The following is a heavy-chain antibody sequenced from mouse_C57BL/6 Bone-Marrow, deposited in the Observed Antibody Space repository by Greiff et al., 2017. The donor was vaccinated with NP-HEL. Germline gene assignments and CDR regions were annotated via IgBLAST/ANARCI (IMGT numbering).Heavy chain of an antibody. D-gene: IGHD1-3*01. CDR1: GYTFTDYY. V-gene: IGHV1-26*01. J-gene: IGHJ3*01. CDR2: INPNNGGT. CDR3: AREGGSSFAY. Sequence: VQLQQSGPELVKPGASVKISCKASGYTFTDYYMNWVKQSHGKSLEWIGDINPNNGGTSYNQKFKGKATLTVDKSSSTAYMELRSLTSEDSAVYYCAREGGSSFAYWGQGTLVTVSA.